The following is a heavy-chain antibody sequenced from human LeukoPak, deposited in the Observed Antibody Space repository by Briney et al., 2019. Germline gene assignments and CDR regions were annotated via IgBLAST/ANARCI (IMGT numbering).Heavy chain of an antibody. Sequence: PSETLSLTCTVSGGSISSYYWSWIRQPPGKGLEWIGYIYYSGSTNYNPSLKSRVTISVDTSKNQFSLKLSSVTAADTAVYYCARLHGLNPSSYYGMDVWGQGTTVTVSS. V-gene: IGHV4-59*08. CDR1: GGSISSYY. CDR3: ARLHGLNPSSYYGMDV. J-gene: IGHJ6*02. CDR2: IYYSGST. D-gene: IGHD1-14*01.